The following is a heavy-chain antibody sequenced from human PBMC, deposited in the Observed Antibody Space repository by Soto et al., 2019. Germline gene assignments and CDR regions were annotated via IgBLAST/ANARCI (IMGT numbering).Heavy chain of an antibody. CDR3: ARDRVAATRTSYYGLDA. CDR1: HGSISSFDW. J-gene: IGHJ6*01. V-gene: IGHV4-4*02. Sequence: SETMSLSCPFSHGSISSFDWWIWIRQTPGNGLEWIGEIYHSGTTNYNPSLKSRATISVDKSKNHFSLKLTSATAADTAVYYCARDRVAATRTSYYGLDAWGQGTTVTVSS. D-gene: IGHD6-25*01. CDR2: IYHSGTT.